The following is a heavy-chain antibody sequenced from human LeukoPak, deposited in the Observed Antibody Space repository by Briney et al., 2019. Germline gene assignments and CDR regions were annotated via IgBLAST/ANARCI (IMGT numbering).Heavy chain of an antibody. CDR2: INHSGST. J-gene: IGHJ5*02. CDR3: ARRGVVTALGAHNWFDP. Sequence: PSETLSLTCAVYGGSFSGYYWSWIRQPPGKGLEWIGEINHSGSTNYNPSLKSRVTISVDTSKNQFSLKLSSVTAADTAVYYCARRGVVTALGAHNWFDPWGQGTLVTVSS. CDR1: GGSFSGYY. V-gene: IGHV4-34*01. D-gene: IGHD2-21*02.